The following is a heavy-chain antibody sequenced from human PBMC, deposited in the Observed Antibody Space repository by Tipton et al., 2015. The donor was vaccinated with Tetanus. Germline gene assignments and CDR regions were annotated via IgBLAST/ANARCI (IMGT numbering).Heavy chain of an antibody. J-gene: IGHJ5*02. Sequence: TLSLTCTVTGDSISSSRFYWGWVRLAPGKGPEWIGSIYYRGDTYHSPSLKSRVTMSVDTSKNQFSVTLSSVTAADTAVYYCARHLWGYWFDPWGQGTRVTVSS. D-gene: IGHD7-27*01. V-gene: IGHV4-39*01. CDR1: GDSISSSRFY. CDR2: IYYRGDT. CDR3: ARHLWGYWFDP.